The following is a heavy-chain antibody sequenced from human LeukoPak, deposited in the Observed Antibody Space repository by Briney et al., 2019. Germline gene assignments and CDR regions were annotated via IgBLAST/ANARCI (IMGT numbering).Heavy chain of an antibody. V-gene: IGHV3-48*03. CDR3: AKVFWPNYYDSSGYYYVFFYYYMDV. Sequence: GGSLRLSCAASGFTFSSYEMNWVRQAPGKGLEWVSYISSSGNTIYYADSVKGRFTISRDNAKNTLYLQMNSLRAEDTAVYYCAKVFWPNYYDSSGYYYVFFYYYMDVWGKGTTVTVSS. CDR2: ISSSGNTI. J-gene: IGHJ6*03. CDR1: GFTFSSYE. D-gene: IGHD3-22*01.